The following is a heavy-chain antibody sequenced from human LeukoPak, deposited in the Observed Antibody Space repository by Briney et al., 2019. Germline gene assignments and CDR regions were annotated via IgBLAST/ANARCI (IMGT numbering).Heavy chain of an antibody. Sequence: GGSLRLSCAASGFTFSTYWMSWVRQAPGKGLEWVANIKQDGSEKYYVDSVKGRFTISRDNAKNSLYLHMNSLRAEDTAVYYCARERQNKDFWSGGDYWGQGTLVTVSS. CDR2: IKQDGSEK. CDR1: GFTFSTYW. D-gene: IGHD3-3*01. CDR3: ARERQNKDFWSGGDY. J-gene: IGHJ4*02. V-gene: IGHV3-7*01.